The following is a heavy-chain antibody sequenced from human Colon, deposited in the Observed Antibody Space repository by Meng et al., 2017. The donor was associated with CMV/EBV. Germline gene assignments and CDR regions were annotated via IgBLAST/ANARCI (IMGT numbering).Heavy chain of an antibody. CDR1: GFSFSTYG. D-gene: IGHD1-1*01. J-gene: IGHJ6*02. CDR3: GRDPGLPNGIHV. V-gene: IGHV3-33*01. CDR2: IWNNGRDS. Sequence: GGSLRLSCAASGFSFSTYGMHWVRQAPGKGPEWVAVIWNNGRDSYYAASVKGRFTISRDSSQNTVYLQMNGLRAEDTAVYYCGRDPGLPNGIHVWGQGTTVTVSS.